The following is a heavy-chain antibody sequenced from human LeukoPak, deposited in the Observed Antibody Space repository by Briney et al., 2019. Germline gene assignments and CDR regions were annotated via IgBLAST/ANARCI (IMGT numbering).Heavy chain of an antibody. CDR2: IYYSGSA. CDR3: ARDLYYGSSGYYHHDAFDI. D-gene: IGHD3-22*01. V-gene: IGHV4-39*07. Sequence: SETLSLTCTVSGGSISSSSYYWGWIRQPPGKGLEWIGSIYYSGSAYYNPSLKSRVTISLDTSKNLFSLKLRSVTAADTAMYYCARDLYYGSSGYYHHDAFDIWGQGTMVTVSS. CDR1: GGSISSSSYY. J-gene: IGHJ3*02.